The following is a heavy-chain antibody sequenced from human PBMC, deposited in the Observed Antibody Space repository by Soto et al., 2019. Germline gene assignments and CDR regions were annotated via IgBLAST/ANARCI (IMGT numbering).Heavy chain of an antibody. D-gene: IGHD6-19*01. J-gene: IGHJ4*02. CDR1: GYKFADYN. V-gene: IGHV1-8*02. CDR2: MNSFSGGS. Sequence: VQLVQSGAEVKRPGASVKVSCTTSGYKFADYNMNWVRQATGRGLEWLGYMNSFSGGSDFAPKFQDRLTLTKNTSISTAYVELTNLRDDDTAVYYCARGSAFQRTGKSDFWGQGTPVTVSS. CDR3: ARGSAFQRTGKSDF.